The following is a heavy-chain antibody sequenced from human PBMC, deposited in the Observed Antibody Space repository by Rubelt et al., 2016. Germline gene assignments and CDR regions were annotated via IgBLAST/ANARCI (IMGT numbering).Heavy chain of an antibody. CDR1: GFTFSSYA. V-gene: IGHV3-23*01. D-gene: IGHD2-2*01. CDR2: ISGSGDST. Sequence: EVQLLESGGGLVQLGGSLRLSCAASGFTFSSYAMSWVRQAPGKGLEWVSAISGSGDSTYYADSVKGRVAISRDNSKNTLFLQMRSLRADDTAVYYCAKAFCSSTSCYTGDYWGQGSLITVSS. CDR3: AKAFCSSTSCYTGDY. J-gene: IGHJ4*02.